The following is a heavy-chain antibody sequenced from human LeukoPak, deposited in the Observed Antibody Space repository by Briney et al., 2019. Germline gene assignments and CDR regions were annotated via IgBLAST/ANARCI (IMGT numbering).Heavy chain of an antibody. D-gene: IGHD6-19*01. CDR2: VYYSGGGT. Sequence: PSETLSLTCTVSRGSITDNYWSWIRQPPGKGSEWIGYVYYSGGGTNYNPSLKSRVTMSVDTSKNHFSLKLGSVTAADTAVYYCARGNSSGWYGGFDYWGQGILVTVSS. CDR3: ARGNSSGWYGGFDY. J-gene: IGHJ4*02. V-gene: IGHV4-59*01. CDR1: RGSITDNY.